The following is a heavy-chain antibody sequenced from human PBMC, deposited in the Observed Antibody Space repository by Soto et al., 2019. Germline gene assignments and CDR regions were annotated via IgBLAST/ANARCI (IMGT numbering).Heavy chain of an antibody. Sequence: GESLKISCKGSGYSFTSYWIGWVRQMPGKGLEWMGIIYPGDSDTRYSPSFQGQVTISADKSISTAYLQWSSLKASDTAMYYCARQPGQLPSSHCWYFDLWGRGTLVTVSS. D-gene: IGHD2-2*01. CDR2: IYPGDSDT. CDR3: ARQPGQLPSSHCWYFDL. V-gene: IGHV5-51*01. CDR1: GYSFTSYW. J-gene: IGHJ2*01.